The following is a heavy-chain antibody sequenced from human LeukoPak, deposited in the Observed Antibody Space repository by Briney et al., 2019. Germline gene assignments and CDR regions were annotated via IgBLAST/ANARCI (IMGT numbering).Heavy chain of an antibody. J-gene: IGHJ6*03. CDR3: ARTLGPDYYYYMDV. CDR2: IYSGGST. V-gene: IGHV3-53*01. CDR1: GFTVSSNY. Sequence: GGSLRLSCAASGFTVSSNYMSWVRQAPGKGLEWVSVIYSGGSTYYADSVKGRFTISRDNAKNSLYLQMNSLRAEDTALYYCARTLGPDYYYYMDVWGKGTTVTVSS.